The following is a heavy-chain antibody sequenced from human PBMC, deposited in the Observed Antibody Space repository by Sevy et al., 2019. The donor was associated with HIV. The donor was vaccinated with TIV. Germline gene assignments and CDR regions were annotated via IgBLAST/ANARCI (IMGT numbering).Heavy chain of an antibody. CDR3: ASQRGGYGRLYYFDS. CDR1: GFTYS. J-gene: IGHJ4*02. CDR2: ISDSSATI. V-gene: IGHV3-48*01. D-gene: IGHD5-12*01. Sequence: GGSLRLSCVASGFTYSMNWVRQAPGKGLEWVSYISDSSATIHYADSVKGRFTISRDNAKNSLYLQMNTLRAEVTAVDYCASQRGGYGRLYYFDSWGQGTLVTVSS.